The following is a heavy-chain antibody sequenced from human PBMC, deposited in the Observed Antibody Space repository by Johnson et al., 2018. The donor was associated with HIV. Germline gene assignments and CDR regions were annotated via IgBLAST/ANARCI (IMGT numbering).Heavy chain of an antibody. Sequence: EVQLVESGGGLERPGGSLRLSCAASGFFFDDYGMTWVRQAPGKGLVWVSRINSDGRSTSYADSVQGRFTISRDNSKNTLFLQMNSLRAEDTAVYYCAKHSSSWYDDAFDIWGQGTMVTVSS. J-gene: IGHJ3*02. CDR1: GFFFDDYG. V-gene: IGHV3-23*04. CDR3: AKHSSSWYDDAFDI. D-gene: IGHD6-13*01. CDR2: INSDGRST.